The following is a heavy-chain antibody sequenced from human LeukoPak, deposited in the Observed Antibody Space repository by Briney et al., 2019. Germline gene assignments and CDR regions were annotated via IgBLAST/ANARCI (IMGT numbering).Heavy chain of an antibody. CDR1: GFTFSSYA. D-gene: IGHD6-19*01. J-gene: IGHJ4*02. CDR3: AKSRLRGVSRGWYGLFDY. V-gene: IGHV3-23*01. CDR2: ISGSGGST. Sequence: SGGSLRLSCAASGFTFSSYAMSWVRQAPGEGLEWVSAISGSGGSTYYADSVKGRFTISRDNSKNTLYLQMNSLRAEDTAVYYCAKSRLRGVSRGWYGLFDYWGQGTLVTVSS.